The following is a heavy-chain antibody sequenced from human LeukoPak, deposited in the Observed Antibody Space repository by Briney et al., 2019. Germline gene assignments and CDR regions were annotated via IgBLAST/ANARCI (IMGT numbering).Heavy chain of an antibody. V-gene: IGHV1-69*01. J-gene: IGHJ4*02. CDR1: GGTFSSYA. D-gene: IGHD2-2*01. CDR2: IIPIFGTA. Sequence: GSSVKVSCKASGGTFSSYAISWVRQAPGQGLEWMGGIIPIFGTANYAQKFQGRVTITADESTSTAYMELSSLRSEDTAVYYCTTEGVVPAATFDYWGQGTLVTVSS. CDR3: TTEGVVPAATFDY.